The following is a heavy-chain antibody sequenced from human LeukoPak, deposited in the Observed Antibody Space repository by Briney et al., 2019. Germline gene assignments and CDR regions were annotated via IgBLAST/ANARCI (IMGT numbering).Heavy chain of an antibody. J-gene: IGHJ4*02. Sequence: ASVKVSCKASGDTFTGYYIHWVRQAPGQGLEWMGWINPNGGSTSYAQKFQGRVTMTRDTSTTTVYMELSSLRSEDTAVYYCARAMVRGVSNPFDSWGQGTLVTVSS. D-gene: IGHD3-10*01. V-gene: IGHV1-46*01. CDR3: ARAMVRGVSNPFDS. CDR2: INPNGGST. CDR1: GDTFTGYY.